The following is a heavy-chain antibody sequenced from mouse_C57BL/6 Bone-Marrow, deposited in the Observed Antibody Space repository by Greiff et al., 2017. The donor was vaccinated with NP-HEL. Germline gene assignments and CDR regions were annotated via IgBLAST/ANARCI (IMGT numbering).Heavy chain of an antibody. CDR2: INPNNGGT. D-gene: IGHD1-1*01. CDR1: GYTFTDYN. J-gene: IGHJ2*01. CDR3: ARNYGSSWGYFDY. V-gene: IGHV1-22*01. Sequence: VQLQQSGPELVKPGASVKMSCKASGYTFTDYNMHWVKQSHGKSLEWIGYINPNNGGTSYNQKFKGKATLTVNKSSSTAYMELRSLTSEDSAVYYCARNYGSSWGYFDYWGQGTTLTVSS.